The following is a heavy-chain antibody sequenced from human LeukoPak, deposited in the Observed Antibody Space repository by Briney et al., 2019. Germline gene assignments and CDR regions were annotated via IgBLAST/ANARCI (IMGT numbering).Heavy chain of an antibody. J-gene: IGHJ4*02. CDR1: GGSITQTNY. Sequence: SETLSLTCDVSGGSITQTNYWTWVRQPPGKGLEWIGEVNLQGGTNYNPSLLRRVAISVDTSKNHFSLRLSSVTAADTAVYYCARTVEGQTFAFDYWGQGTLVTVSS. CDR3: ARTVEGQTFAFDY. CDR2: VNLQGGT. V-gene: IGHV4-4*02. D-gene: IGHD2-15*01.